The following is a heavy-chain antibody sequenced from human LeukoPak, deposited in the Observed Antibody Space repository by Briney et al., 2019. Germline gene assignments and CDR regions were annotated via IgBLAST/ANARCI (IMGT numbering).Heavy chain of an antibody. Sequence: GGSLRLSCAASGFTFSNYAMSWVRQAPGKGLKWVATVNDNGAATYYADSVKGRFTISRDNSKNTLYLQMTSLRAEDTAVYYCAREATLLSVDFNAFDIWGQGTMVTVSS. CDR1: GFTFSNYA. CDR2: VNDNGAAT. D-gene: IGHD2-15*01. CDR3: AREATLLSVDFNAFDI. J-gene: IGHJ3*02. V-gene: IGHV3-23*01.